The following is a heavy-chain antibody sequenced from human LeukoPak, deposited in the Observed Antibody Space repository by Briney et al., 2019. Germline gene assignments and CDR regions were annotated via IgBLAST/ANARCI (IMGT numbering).Heavy chain of an antibody. CDR3: LRGGVSGGMDV. CDR1: GFTFSTYW. J-gene: IGHJ6*02. CDR2: INSNGYTI. D-gene: IGHD5/OR15-5a*01. Sequence: GGSLRLSCAASGFTFSTYWMHWVRQVPGEGLVWVSRINSNGYTIDYADSVKGRFTISRDNAKNTMQLQMNSLRADDTAVYYCLRGGVSGGMDVWGQGTTVTVSS. V-gene: IGHV3-74*01.